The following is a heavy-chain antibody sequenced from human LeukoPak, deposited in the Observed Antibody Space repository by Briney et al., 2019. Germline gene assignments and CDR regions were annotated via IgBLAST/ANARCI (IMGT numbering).Heavy chain of an antibody. Sequence: SVKVSCKTSGGNFKDDNINCVRQAPGQGVEWVGRVIPTLGIPNYPQNFEGRVTIKEDISTSTAYMDVNRLTPDDTAVYYCAIFMRGALDVWGQGTMVTVSS. V-gene: IGHV1-69*02. CDR2: VIPTLGIP. CDR3: AIFMRGALDV. CDR1: GGNFKDDN. D-gene: IGHD1-26*01. J-gene: IGHJ6*02.